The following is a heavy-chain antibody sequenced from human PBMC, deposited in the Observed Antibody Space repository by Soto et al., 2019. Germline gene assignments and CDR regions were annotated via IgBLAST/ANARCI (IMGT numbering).Heavy chain of an antibody. CDR2: IYPGDSDT. J-gene: IGHJ4*02. D-gene: IGHD3-22*01. Sequence: PGESLKISCKASGYRFTSYWIAWVRQTPGKGLEWMGIIYPGDSDTRYSPSFQGQVTISADKSTSTAYLQWSGLKASDTAMYYCARPYYYDSSGYYLYYFDYWGQGTLVTVS. CDR1: GYRFTSYW. V-gene: IGHV5-51*01. CDR3: ARPYYYDSSGYYLYYFDY.